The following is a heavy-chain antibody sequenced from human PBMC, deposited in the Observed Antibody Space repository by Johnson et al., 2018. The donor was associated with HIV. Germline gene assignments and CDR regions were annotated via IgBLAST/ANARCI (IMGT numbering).Heavy chain of an antibody. V-gene: IGHV3-11*04. CDR3: ATVWRNEGRHAFDV. CDR1: GFTFSDYY. Sequence: QVQLVESGGGLVKPGGSLRLSCAASGFTFSDYYMTWIRQAPGKGLEWVSYISSSGGTIYYTDSVKGRFTISRDNAKNSIYLHMNSRGAEDTAVYYCATVWRNEGRHAFDVWGQGTMVTVSS. D-gene: IGHD1-1*01. CDR2: ISSSGGTI. J-gene: IGHJ3*01.